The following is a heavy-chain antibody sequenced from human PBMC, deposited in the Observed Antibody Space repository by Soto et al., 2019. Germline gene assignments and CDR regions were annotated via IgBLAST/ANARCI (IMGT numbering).Heavy chain of an antibody. V-gene: IGHV4-4*02. Sequence: PSETLSLTCAVSGGSISSSNWWSWVRQPPGKGLEWIGEIYHSGSTYYNPSLKSRLTISVDTSKNQFSLRLASVTAADTAVYYCARQGVSGTYWGQGTLVTVSS. CDR2: IYHSGST. D-gene: IGHD1-1*01. CDR1: GGSISSSNW. J-gene: IGHJ4*02. CDR3: ARQGVSGTY.